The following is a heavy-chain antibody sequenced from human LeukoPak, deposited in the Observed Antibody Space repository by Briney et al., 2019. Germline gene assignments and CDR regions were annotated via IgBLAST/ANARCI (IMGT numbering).Heavy chain of an antibody. Sequence: ASVKVSCKASGYTXTGYYMHRVRQAPGQGLEWMGWINPNSGGTNYAQKFQGRVTMTRDTSTSTVYMELSSLRSEDTAVYYCARDGSCSSTSCYGLDYWGQGTLVTVSS. CDR1: GYTXTGYY. CDR3: ARDGSCSSTSCYGLDY. CDR2: INPNSGGT. D-gene: IGHD2-2*03. J-gene: IGHJ4*02. V-gene: IGHV1-2*02.